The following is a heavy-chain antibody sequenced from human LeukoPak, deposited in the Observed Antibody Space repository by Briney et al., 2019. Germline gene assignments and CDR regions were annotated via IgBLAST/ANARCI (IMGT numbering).Heavy chain of an antibody. CDR2: IYHSGTT. Sequence: SETLSLTRTVSGGSLIPYYWSWIRQPPGKGLEWIGYIYHSGTTNYSPPLKGRATLSVDTSKNQFSLKLSSVTAADTAVYYCARVGGTNYYYYGMDAWGQGTTVTVSS. J-gene: IGHJ6*02. CDR1: GGSLIPYY. D-gene: IGHD1-1*01. V-gene: IGHV4-59*01. CDR3: ARVGGTNYYYYGMDA.